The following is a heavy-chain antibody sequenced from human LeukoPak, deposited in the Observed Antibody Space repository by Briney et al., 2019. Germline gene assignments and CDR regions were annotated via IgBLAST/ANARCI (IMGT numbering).Heavy chain of an antibody. J-gene: IGHJ4*02. CDR2: ISGGGRST. CDR3: ARERYFDY. Sequence: PGGSLRLSCAASGFTFSTCAMSWVRQAPGKGLEWVSPISGGGRSTDYADSVKGHFTISRDNSKNTLYLQMNSLRAEDTAVYYCARERYFDYWGQGTLVTVSS. CDR1: GFTFSTCA. V-gene: IGHV3-23*01.